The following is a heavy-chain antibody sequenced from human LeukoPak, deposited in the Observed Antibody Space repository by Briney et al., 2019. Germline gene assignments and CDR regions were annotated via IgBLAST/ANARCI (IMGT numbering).Heavy chain of an antibody. V-gene: IGHV4-61*01. CDR2: IYYSGST. J-gene: IGHJ6*02. CDR3: ARGLRYYDFWSGYSYYYYGMDV. Sequence: SETLSLTCTVSGGSVSSGSYYWSWIRQPPGKGLEWIGYIYYSGSTNYNPSLKSRVTIPVDTSKNQFSLKLSSVTAADTAVYYCARGLRYYDFWSGYSYYYYGMDVWGQGTTVTVSS. CDR1: GGSVSSGSYY. D-gene: IGHD3-3*01.